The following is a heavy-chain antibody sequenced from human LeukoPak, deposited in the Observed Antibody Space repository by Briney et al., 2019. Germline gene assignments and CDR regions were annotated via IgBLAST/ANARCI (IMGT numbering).Heavy chain of an antibody. CDR1: GFTFSTYG. CDR3: AQGALYSSPAWFDP. Sequence: PGGSLRLSCVASGFTFSTYGMHWVRQAPGKGLEWVAVISYDGRNKYHSDSVKGRFTISRDNSKNTLYLQMNSLRAEDTAVYYCAQGALYSSPAWFDPWGQGTLVTVSS. V-gene: IGHV3-30*18. D-gene: IGHD6-13*01. CDR2: ISYDGRNK. J-gene: IGHJ5*02.